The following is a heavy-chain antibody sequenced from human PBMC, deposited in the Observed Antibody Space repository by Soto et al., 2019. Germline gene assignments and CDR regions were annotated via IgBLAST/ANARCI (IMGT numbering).Heavy chain of an antibody. V-gene: IGHV1-3*01. Sequence: QVQLVQSGAEVKKPGASVKVSCKASGYTFTSYAMHWVRQATGQGLEWMGWINAGNGNTKYSQKFQGRGTITRDTSARTAYMELSSLRSEDTAVYYCGRVRVRGVVVASYLDYWGQGTLVTVSS. J-gene: IGHJ4*02. CDR3: GRVRVRGVVVASYLDY. CDR1: GYTFTSYA. CDR2: INAGNGNT. D-gene: IGHD2-15*01.